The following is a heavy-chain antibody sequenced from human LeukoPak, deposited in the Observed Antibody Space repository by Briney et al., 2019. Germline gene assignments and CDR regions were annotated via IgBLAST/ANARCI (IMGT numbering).Heavy chain of an antibody. V-gene: IGHV4-59*08. D-gene: IGHD5-24*01. CDR1: GGSINNHY. CDR2: IHYTGTT. Sequence: PSETLSLTCIVSGGSINNHYWTWVRQTPGKGLEWIGDIHYTGTTKYNPSLKSRVTISIDTSKNQFSLELSSVTATDTAVYYCAREKSPERKTWLQLGAFDVWGQGTVVTVSS. J-gene: IGHJ3*01. CDR3: AREKSPERKTWLQLGAFDV.